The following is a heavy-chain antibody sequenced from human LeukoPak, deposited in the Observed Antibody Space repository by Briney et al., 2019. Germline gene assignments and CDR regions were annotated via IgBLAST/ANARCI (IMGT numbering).Heavy chain of an antibody. V-gene: IGHV3-23*01. CDR2: ISGSGGST. CDR1: GFTFSSYA. D-gene: IGHD3-9*01. Sequence: GGSLRLSCAASGFTFSSYAMSWVRQAPGKGLEWVTAISGSGGSTYYADSVKGRFTISRDNSNNTLYLQMNSLRAEDTAVYYCARDPGRYFDWLFPTDEYFQHWGQGTLVTVSS. J-gene: IGHJ1*01. CDR3: ARDPGRYFDWLFPTDEYFQH.